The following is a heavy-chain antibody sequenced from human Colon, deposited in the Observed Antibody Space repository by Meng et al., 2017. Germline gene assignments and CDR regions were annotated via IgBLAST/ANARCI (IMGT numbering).Heavy chain of an antibody. D-gene: IGHD1-7*01. V-gene: IGHV4-4*02. CDR3: ARERVRELGLFDS. Sequence: QDSGPDPVSPEGTLSLAGVVSGDSIANSKWWSWLRQAPGKGPEWIGEISNSYKTVYSPSLKSRVRISLDKSNNQFSLTLTSVTAADTAVYYCARERVRELGLFDSWGQGILVTVSS. CDR1: GDSIANSKW. CDR2: ISNSYKT. J-gene: IGHJ4*02.